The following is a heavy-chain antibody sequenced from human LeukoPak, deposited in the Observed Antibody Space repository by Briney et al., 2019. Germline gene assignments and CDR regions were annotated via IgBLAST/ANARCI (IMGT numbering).Heavy chain of an antibody. Sequence: GGSLRLSCAASGFTFNSHVMSWVRQAPGKGLEWVSVITTGGSSTSYSDSVKGRFTISRDNSKNTLYLQMNSLRADDTAVYYCVPYGAGSERLAYWGQGTLVTVSS. V-gene: IGHV3-23*01. CDR3: VPYGAGSERLAY. D-gene: IGHD3-10*01. J-gene: IGHJ4*02. CDR1: GFTFNSHV. CDR2: ITTGGSST.